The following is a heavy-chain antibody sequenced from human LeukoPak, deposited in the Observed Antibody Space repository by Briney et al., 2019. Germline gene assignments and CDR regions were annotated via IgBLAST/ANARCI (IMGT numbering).Heavy chain of an antibody. D-gene: IGHD3-10*01. CDR3: ATATQGSGSYYFDRKYYFDY. CDR2: ISGSGGST. Sequence: GGSLRLSSAVSGFTFSSYAMSWVRQAPGDGREWVSAISGSGGSTYYADSVRRQFTISRDNSKNTLYLQMNSLRAEDTAVYYCATATQGSGSYYFDRKYYFDYWGQGTLVTVSS. J-gene: IGHJ4*02. CDR1: GFTFSSYA. V-gene: IGHV3-23*01.